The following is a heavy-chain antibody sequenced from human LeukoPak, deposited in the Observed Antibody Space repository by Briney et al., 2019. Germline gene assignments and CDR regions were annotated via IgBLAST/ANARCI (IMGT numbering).Heavy chain of an antibody. Sequence: ASETLSLTCTVSGGSISSYYRSWIRQPAGEGLEWIGRIYTSGSTNYNPSLKSRVTMSVDTSKNQFSLKLSSVTAADPAVYYCARGGYYDGSVSYGDNYMDVWGKGTTVTISS. CDR2: IYTSGST. CDR1: GGSISSYY. CDR3: ARGGYYDGSVSYGDNYMDV. J-gene: IGHJ6*03. D-gene: IGHD3-10*01. V-gene: IGHV4-4*07.